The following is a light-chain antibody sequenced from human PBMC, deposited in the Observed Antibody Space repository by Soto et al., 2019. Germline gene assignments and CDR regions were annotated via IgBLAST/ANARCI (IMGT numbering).Light chain of an antibody. V-gene: IGKV1-39*01. Sequence: DIQMTQSPSSLSTSVGDRVTITCRASQSISSYLNWYQQNPGKAPKLLIYAASVLQSGVPSRFSGSGSGTDFTLTISSLQPEDFATYYCQQTYSTPRTFGQGTKLEIK. CDR3: QQTYSTPRT. J-gene: IGKJ2*01. CDR1: QSISSY. CDR2: AAS.